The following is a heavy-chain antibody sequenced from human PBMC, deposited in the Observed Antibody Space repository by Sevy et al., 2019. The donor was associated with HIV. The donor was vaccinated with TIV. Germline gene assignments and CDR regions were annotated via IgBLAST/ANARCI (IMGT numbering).Heavy chain of an antibody. D-gene: IGHD5-18*01. CDR3: ARGLWLMGRDAFDI. J-gene: IGHJ3*02. CDR2: MNPNSGNT. Sequence: ASMKVSCKASGYTFTSYDINWVRQATGQGLEWMGWMNPNSGNTGYAQKFQGRVTMTRNTSISTAYMELSSLRSEDTAVYYCARGLWLMGRDAFDIWGQGTMVTVSS. CDR1: GYTFTSYD. V-gene: IGHV1-8*01.